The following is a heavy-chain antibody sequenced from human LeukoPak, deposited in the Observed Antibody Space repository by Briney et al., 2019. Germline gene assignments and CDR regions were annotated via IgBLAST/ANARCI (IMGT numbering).Heavy chain of an antibody. V-gene: IGHV1-69*04. CDR3: ARGAGTYAFDV. J-gene: IGHJ3*01. D-gene: IGHD6-19*01. CDR2: IIPILGIA. CDR1: GGTFSSYA. Sequence: SVKVSCKASGGTFSSYAISWVRQAPGQGLEWMGRIIPILGIANYAQKFQGRVTITADKSTSTAYMELSSLRSEDTAVYYCARGAGTYAFDVWGQGTMVTVSS.